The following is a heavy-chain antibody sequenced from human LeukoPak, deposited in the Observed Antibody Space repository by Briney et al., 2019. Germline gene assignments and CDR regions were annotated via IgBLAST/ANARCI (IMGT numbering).Heavy chain of an antibody. CDR3: ARGYNSGWYAY. CDR1: GYSISSGYY. Sequence: SETLSLTCTVSGYSISSGYYWGWIRQSPGKGLEWIGSIYHAGSTFHSPSLKSRVTISVDTSKNQFSLKVNSVTAADTAVYYCARGYNSGWYAYWGQGTLVTVSS. J-gene: IGHJ4*02. CDR2: IYHAGST. V-gene: IGHV4-38-2*02. D-gene: IGHD6-19*01.